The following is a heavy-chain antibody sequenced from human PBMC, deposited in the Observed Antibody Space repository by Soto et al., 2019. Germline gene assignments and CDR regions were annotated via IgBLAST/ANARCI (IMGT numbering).Heavy chain of an antibody. Sequence: PGGSLRLSCAASGFTFDDYAMHWVRQAPGKGLEWVSGISWNSGSIGYADSVKGRFTISRDNAKNSLYLQMNSLRAEDTALYYCAKDMGYSGSWLFDYWGQGTLVTVSS. D-gene: IGHD6-13*01. CDR3: AKDMGYSGSWLFDY. CDR2: ISWNSGSI. CDR1: GFTFDDYA. J-gene: IGHJ4*02. V-gene: IGHV3-9*01.